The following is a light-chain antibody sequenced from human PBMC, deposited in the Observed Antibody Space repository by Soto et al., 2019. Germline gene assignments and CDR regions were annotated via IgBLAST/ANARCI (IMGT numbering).Light chain of an antibody. CDR3: QQHGTSIT. Sequence: EIVLAQSPGTLSLSPGERATLSCRASQRVSNTYLAWYQQKPGQAPRLLIYGVSSRATGIPDRFSGSGSGTDFTLTISRLEPEDFAVYYCQQHGTSITFGGGTKVENK. CDR1: QRVSNTY. J-gene: IGKJ4*01. CDR2: GVS. V-gene: IGKV3-20*01.